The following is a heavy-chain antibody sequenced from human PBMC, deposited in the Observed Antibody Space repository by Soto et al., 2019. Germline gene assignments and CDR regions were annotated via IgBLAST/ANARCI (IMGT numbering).Heavy chain of an antibody. Sequence: ASVKVSCKASGYTFTTHDIHWVRQAPGQGLEWMGWMNTNTNSTDCAQKFQGRVTLTWNTSISTAYLELRRLKFDDTAVYYCAREVVEVVETTSLRFDPWGQGTLVTVSS. CDR2: MNTNTNST. CDR3: AREVVEVVETTSLRFDP. V-gene: IGHV1-8*01. J-gene: IGHJ5*02. D-gene: IGHD2-15*01. CDR1: GYTFTTHD.